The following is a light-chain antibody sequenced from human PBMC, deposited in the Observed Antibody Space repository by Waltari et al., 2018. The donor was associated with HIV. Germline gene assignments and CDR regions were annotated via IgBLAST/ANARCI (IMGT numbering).Light chain of an antibody. V-gene: IGLV2-14*03. CDR1: SSDVGGYNS. CDR3: STYTSSSSYVV. J-gene: IGLJ2*01. Sequence: QSALTQPASVSGSSVQSITISCTGTSSDVGGYNSVSWYQQHPGKAPKPMIYDVSNRTSGVSNRFYGSKSSNTGSLTISGLQAEDEADYYCSTYTSSSSYVVFGGGTKLTVL. CDR2: DVS.